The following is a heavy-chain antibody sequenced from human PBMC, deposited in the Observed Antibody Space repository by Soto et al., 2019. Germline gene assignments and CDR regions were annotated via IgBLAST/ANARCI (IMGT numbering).Heavy chain of an antibody. CDR2: FDPEDGET. CDR1: GYTLTGLS. Sequence: ASVKVSCEVSGYTLTGLSMHWVRQAPGKGLEWMGGFDPEDGETIYAQKFQGRVTMTEDTSTDTAYMELSSLRSEDTAVYYCATGGLGVVDYWAQGTLVTVSS. CDR3: ATGGLGVVDY. D-gene: IGHD3-10*01. J-gene: IGHJ4*02. V-gene: IGHV1-24*01.